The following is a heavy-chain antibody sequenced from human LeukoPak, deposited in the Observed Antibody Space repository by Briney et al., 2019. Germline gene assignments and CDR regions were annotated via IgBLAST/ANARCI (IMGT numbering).Heavy chain of an antibody. CDR3: ARGGGIAVAGTFDY. J-gene: IGHJ4*02. CDR1: GGSIGSGDYY. V-gene: IGHV4-30-4*01. D-gene: IGHD6-19*01. Sequence: SQTLSLTCTVSGGSIGSGDYYWSWIRQPPGKGLEWIGYIYYSGSTYYNPSLKSRVTISVDTSKNQFSLKLSSVTAADTAVYYCARGGGIAVAGTFDYWGQGTLVTVSS. CDR2: IYYSGST.